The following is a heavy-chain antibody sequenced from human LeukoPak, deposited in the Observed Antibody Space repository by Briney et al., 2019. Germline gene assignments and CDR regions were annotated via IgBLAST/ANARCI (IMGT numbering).Heavy chain of an antibody. J-gene: IGHJ4*02. CDR1: EFTFGGHT. V-gene: IGHV3-23*01. CDR3: AKDLMRGRSY. Sequence: GGSLRLSCAASEFTFGGHTMIWVRQAPGKRLEWVAIIGNNGGGIHYADSVKGRFTVSRDNSNNTLYLQVNSLRAEDTAIYYCAKDLMRGRSYWGQGTLVTVSS. CDR2: IGNNGGGI. D-gene: IGHD1-26*01.